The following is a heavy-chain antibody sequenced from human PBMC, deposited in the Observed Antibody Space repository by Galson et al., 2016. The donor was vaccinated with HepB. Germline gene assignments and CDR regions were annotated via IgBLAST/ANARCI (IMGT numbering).Heavy chain of an antibody. CDR1: GDSISSTSYY. CDR2: MSTGGTT. CDR3: ARDPPGIGNYFDY. J-gene: IGHJ4*02. D-gene: IGHD1-26*01. V-gene: IGHV4-61*02. Sequence: TLSLTCTVSGDSISSTSYYWSWIRQPAGKGLEWIGRMSTGGTTNYNPSLKSRVIISVDTSKNQFSLNLNSVPAADTAVYYCARDPPGIGNYFDYWGQGTLVSVSS.